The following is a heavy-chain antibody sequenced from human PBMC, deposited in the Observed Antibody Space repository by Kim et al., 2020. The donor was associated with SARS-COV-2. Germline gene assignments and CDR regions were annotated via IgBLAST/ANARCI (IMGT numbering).Heavy chain of an antibody. D-gene: IGHD2-8*01. CDR2: GNA. J-gene: IGHJ5*02. CDR3: ARVHGRDP. Sequence: GNAYYEDSLKGRFAVSRDTAKNTLCRRMNSLRVEDTAVYYGARVHGRDPWGQGTLVTVSS. V-gene: IGHV3-23*01.